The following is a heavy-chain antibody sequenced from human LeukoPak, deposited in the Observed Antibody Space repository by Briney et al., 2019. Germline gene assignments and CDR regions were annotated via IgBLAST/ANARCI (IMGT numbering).Heavy chain of an antibody. CDR1: GYTFTGYY. CDR2: INPNSGGT. V-gene: IGHV1-2*02. Sequence: ASVKVSCKASGYTFTGYYMHWVRQAPGQGFEWMGWINPNSGGTNYAQKFQGRVTMTRDTSIRTAYMELSRLRSDDTAVYYCARERDSSGYYDYWGQGTLVTVSS. CDR3: ARERDSSGYYDY. J-gene: IGHJ4*02. D-gene: IGHD6-19*01.